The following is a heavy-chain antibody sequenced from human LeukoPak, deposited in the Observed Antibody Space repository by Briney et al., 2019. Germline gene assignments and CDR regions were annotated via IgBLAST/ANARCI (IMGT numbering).Heavy chain of an antibody. V-gene: IGHV1-24*01. CDR2: FDPEDGET. CDR3: ATAPVGASVLYYFDY. CDR1: GYTLTKLS. J-gene: IGHJ4*02. Sequence: ASVKVSCKVSGYTLTKLSMHWVRQAPGKGREWMGGFDPEDGETIYAQKYQGRVTKTEDTSTDTAYMELSSLRSEDTAVYYCATAPVGASVLYYFDYWGQGTLVTVSS. D-gene: IGHD1-26*01.